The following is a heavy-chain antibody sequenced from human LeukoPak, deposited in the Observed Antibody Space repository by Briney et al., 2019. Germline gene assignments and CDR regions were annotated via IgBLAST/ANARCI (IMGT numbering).Heavy chain of an antibody. V-gene: IGHV1-46*01. CDR1: GYTFTSYY. D-gene: IGHD6-19*01. CDR2: INPSGGST. CDR3: ARSYSSGLRNPRFDY. J-gene: IGHJ4*02. Sequence: GASVKVSCKASGYTFTSYYMHWVRQAPGQGLEWMGIINPSGGSTSYAQKFQGRVTMTRDMSTSTVYMELSSLRSEDTAVYYCARSYSSGLRNPRFDYWGQGTLVTVSS.